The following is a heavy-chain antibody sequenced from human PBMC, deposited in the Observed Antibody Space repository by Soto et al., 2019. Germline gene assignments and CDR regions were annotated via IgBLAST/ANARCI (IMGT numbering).Heavy chain of an antibody. Sequence: SDTLSLTSTVSGGSIIRVGYYGSWIRQHPGKGLEWIGYIYYIWCTYYNPSLKIRVTISVDTSNNHFYLKRSSVTAADTAVYYCAREGRYFDSAYVRFDPWGQGTLVTVSS. CDR3: AREGRYFDSAYVRFDP. J-gene: IGHJ5*02. V-gene: IGHV4-31*03. D-gene: IGHD3-9*01. CDR2: IYYIWCT. CDR1: GGSIIRVGYY.